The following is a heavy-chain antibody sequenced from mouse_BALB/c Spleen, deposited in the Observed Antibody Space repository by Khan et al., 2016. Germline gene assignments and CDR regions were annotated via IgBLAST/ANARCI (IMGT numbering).Heavy chain of an antibody. Sequence: QVRLQQSGAELVKPGASVKLSRKASGYTFTEYIIHWVKQRSGQGLEWIWWFYPGSGSIKYNEKFKDKATLTAYTSSITVYMDLSRLPSGASAVSICAGHEGRTLITTVYCYYCGQGTTLTVSS. D-gene: IGHD2-4*01. CDR1: GYTFTEYI. CDR3: AGHEGRTLITTVYCYY. V-gene: IGHV1-62-2*01. J-gene: IGHJ2*01. CDR2: FYPGSGSI.